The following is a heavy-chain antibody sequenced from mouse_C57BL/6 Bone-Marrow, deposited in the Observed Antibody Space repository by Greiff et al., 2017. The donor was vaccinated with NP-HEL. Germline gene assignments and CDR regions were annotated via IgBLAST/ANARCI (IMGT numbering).Heavy chain of an antibody. CDR2: ISDGGSYT. CDR3: ARDLGDYGSSYYAMDY. D-gene: IGHD1-1*01. V-gene: IGHV5-4*01. Sequence: EVQLMESGGGLVKPGGSLKLSCAASGFTFSSYAMSWVRQTPEKRLEWVATISDGGSYTYYPDNVKGRFTISRDNAKNNLYLQMSHLKSEDTAMYYCARDLGDYGSSYYAMDYWGQGTSVTVSS. CDR1: GFTFSSYA. J-gene: IGHJ4*01.